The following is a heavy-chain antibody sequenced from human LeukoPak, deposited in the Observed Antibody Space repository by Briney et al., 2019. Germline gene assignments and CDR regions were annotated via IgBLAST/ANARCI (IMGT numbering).Heavy chain of an antibody. CDR3: ARKQGGTMRDV. J-gene: IGHJ4*02. D-gene: IGHD1-7*01. CDR2: FYSGGSA. CDR1: GGSISSSNYY. V-gene: IGHV4-39*07. Sequence: SETLSLTCIVPGGSISSSNYYWAWIRQPPGKGLEWIGTFYSGGSAYYNPSLTSRVSISKDTSDNQFSLRLYSVTAADTAVYYCARKQGGTMRDVWGQGTQVTVSS.